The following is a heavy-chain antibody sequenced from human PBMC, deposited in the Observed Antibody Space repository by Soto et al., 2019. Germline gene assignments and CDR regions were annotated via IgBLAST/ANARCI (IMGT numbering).Heavy chain of an antibody. J-gene: IGHJ6*02. CDR2: ISYDGDNK. D-gene: IGHD1-26*01. CDR1: GFTFRNYG. CDR3: VKKIVGYAAHSDAMGV. Sequence: GGSLRLSCTPSGFTFRNYGLHWVRQAPGKGLEWVALISYDGDNKYYTDSARGRFTVSRDNFKNTLFLQMDSLRPEDTAVYYCVKKIVGYAAHSDAMGVWGQGTTVTVSS. V-gene: IGHV3-30*18.